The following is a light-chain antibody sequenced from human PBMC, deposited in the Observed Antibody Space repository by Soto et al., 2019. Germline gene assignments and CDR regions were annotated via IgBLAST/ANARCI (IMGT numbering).Light chain of an antibody. Sequence: QTVVTQEPSLTVSPGGTVTLTCGSSTGTVTSTHYPFWFQQKPGQAPTIVIYDTNNKNSWTPARFSGSLLGGKAALTLSGAQPEDVAEYYCLLSYNTFRVFGGGTKLTVL. CDR1: TGTVTSTHY. J-gene: IGLJ3*02. V-gene: IGLV7-46*01. CDR2: DTN. CDR3: LLSYNTFRV.